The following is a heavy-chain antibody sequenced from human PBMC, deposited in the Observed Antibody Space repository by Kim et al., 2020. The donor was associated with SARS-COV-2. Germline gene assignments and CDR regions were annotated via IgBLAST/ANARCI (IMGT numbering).Heavy chain of an antibody. D-gene: IGHD3-22*01. CDR3: ARDIKPEYYYDSSGYYVFHAFDI. V-gene: IGHV1-18*01. Sequence: ASVKVSCKASGYTFTSYGISWVRQAPGQGLEWMGWISAYNGNTNYAQKLQGRVTMTTDTSTSTAYMELRSLRSDDTAVYYCARDIKPEYYYDSSGYYVFHAFDIWGQGTMVTVSS. CDR2: ISAYNGNT. J-gene: IGHJ3*02. CDR1: GYTFTSYG.